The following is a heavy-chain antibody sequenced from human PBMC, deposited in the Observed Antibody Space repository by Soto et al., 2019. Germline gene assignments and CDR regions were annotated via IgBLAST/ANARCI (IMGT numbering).Heavy chain of an antibody. CDR1: GYTYTNYW. CDR3: ARLHSGTARPDY. V-gene: IGHV5-51*01. CDR2: LYPGDSDT. Sequence: GESLKISCKASGYTYTNYWLGWVRQMPGKGLEWMGILYPGDSDTRYSPSFEGQVTISADKSITTAYLPWSSLRASDTAMYYCARLHSGTARPDYWGQGTQVTVSS. J-gene: IGHJ4*02. D-gene: IGHD6-19*01.